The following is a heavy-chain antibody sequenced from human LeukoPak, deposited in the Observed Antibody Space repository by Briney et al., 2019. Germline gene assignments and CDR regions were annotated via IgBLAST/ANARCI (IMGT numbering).Heavy chain of an antibody. CDR2: INNGGTDT. V-gene: IGHV3-23*01. Sequence: QPGGSLRLSCAASGFTFSSYAMTWVRQAPGKGLEWVSSINNGGTDTYYADSVKGRFTISRDNSKNTLYLQINSLSADDTAVYYCAAAVTTGTAEHYWGQGTLVTVSS. CDR3: AAAVTTGTAEHY. D-gene: IGHD4-17*01. CDR1: GFTFSSYA. J-gene: IGHJ4*02.